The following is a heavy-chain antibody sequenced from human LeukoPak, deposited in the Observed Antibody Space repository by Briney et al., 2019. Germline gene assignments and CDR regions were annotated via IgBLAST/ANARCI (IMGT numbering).Heavy chain of an antibody. CDR2: MNPNSGNT. Sequence: ASVKVSCKASGYTFTSYDINWVRQATGQGLEWMGWMNPNSGNTGYAQKFQGRVTMTRNTSISTAYMELSSLRSEDTAVYYCATRPSYYDILTDYGMDVWGQGTTVTVSS. V-gene: IGHV1-8*01. CDR3: ATRPSYYDILTDYGMDV. CDR1: GYTFTSYD. D-gene: IGHD3-9*01. J-gene: IGHJ6*02.